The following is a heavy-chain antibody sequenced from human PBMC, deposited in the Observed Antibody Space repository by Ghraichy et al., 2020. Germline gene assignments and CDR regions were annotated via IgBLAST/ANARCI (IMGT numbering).Heavy chain of an antibody. V-gene: IGHV3-21*01. D-gene: IGHD4-17*01. CDR3: ATDSPLRGDV. CDR1: EFTASYYS. CDR2: ISSDSTYM. J-gene: IGHJ6*02. Sequence: GGSLRLSCAASEFTASYYSMIWVRQAPGKGLEWVSFISSDSTYMYYADSVRGRFTIARDNAKNSLFLQMNNLRVEDTAVYFCATDSPLRGDVWGQGTTVVVSS.